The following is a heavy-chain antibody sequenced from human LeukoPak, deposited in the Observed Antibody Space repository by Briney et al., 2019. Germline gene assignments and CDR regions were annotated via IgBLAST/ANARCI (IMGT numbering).Heavy chain of an antibody. D-gene: IGHD2-15*01. CDR3: ARQSICSATSCYDWFGP. Sequence: SETLSLTCAVSGGSLSGYCWSWIRQSPGKGLEWIGEINHSGSTNYNPSLKSRVAISVDTSKNQFSLNLSSVTAADTAVYYCARQSICSATSCYDWFGPWGHGTLVTVSP. CDR1: GGSLSGYC. J-gene: IGHJ5*02. CDR2: INHSGST. V-gene: IGHV4-34*01.